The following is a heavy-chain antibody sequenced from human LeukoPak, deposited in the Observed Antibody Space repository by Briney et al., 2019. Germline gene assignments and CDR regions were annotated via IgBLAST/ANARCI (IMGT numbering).Heavy chain of an antibody. V-gene: IGHV4-59*01. CDR1: GGSISSYY. D-gene: IGHD1-26*01. CDR2: IYYSGST. J-gene: IGHJ3*02. Sequence: SETLSLTCTVSGGSISSYYWSWIRQPPGKGLEWIGYIYYSGSTNYNPSLKNRVTISVDTSKNQFSLKLSSVTAADTAVYYCARGLGDGDAFDIWGQGTMVTVSS. CDR3: ARGLGDGDAFDI.